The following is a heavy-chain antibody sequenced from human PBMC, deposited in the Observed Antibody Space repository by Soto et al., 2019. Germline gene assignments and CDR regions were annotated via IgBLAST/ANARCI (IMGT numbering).Heavy chain of an antibody. CDR1: GGSISSSSYY. V-gene: IGHV4-39*01. CDR3: ARTNGDYDY. J-gene: IGHJ4*02. Sequence: TSETLSLTCTVSGGSISSSSYYWGWIRQPPGKGLEWIGSIYYSGSTYYNPSLKSRVTISVDTSKNQFSLKLSSVTAADTAVYYCARTNGDYDYWGQGTLVTVSS. D-gene: IGHD4-17*01. CDR2: IYYSGST.